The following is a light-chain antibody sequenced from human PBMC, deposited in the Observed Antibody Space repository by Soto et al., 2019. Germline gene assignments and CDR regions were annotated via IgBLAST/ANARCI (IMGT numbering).Light chain of an antibody. CDR3: QAWDSSFANYV. J-gene: IGLJ1*01. CDR1: KLGDKY. Sequence: SYELTQPPSVSVSPGQTASITCSGDKLGDKYACWYQQKPGQSPVLVIYQDSKRPSGIPERFSGSNSGNTATLTISGTQAMDEADYYCQAWDSSFANYVFGTGTKLTVL. CDR2: QDS. V-gene: IGLV3-1*01.